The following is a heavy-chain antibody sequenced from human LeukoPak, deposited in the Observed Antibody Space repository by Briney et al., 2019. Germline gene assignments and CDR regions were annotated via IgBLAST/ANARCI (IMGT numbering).Heavy chain of an antibody. CDR1: GYTFTGYY. CDR3: AREGVATLDY. CDR2: INPNSGST. Sequence: ASVKVSCKASGYTFTGYYLHWVRQAPGQGLEWMGWINPNSGSTNYAQKFQGRVTMTRDASTSTAYMELSSLRSEDTAVYYCAREGVATLDYWGQGTLVTVSS. D-gene: IGHD5-12*01. V-gene: IGHV1-2*02. J-gene: IGHJ4*02.